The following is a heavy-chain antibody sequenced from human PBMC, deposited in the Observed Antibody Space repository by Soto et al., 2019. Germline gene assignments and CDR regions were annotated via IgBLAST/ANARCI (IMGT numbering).Heavy chain of an antibody. CDR3: ERTRRIAAASSGFDP. J-gene: IGHJ5*02. CDR1: GYTFTSYG. Sequence: QVQLVQSGAEVKKPGASVKVSCKASGYTFTSYGISWVRQAPGQGLEWMGWISAYNGNTNYAQKRQGRGTMTTDTSTSTAYMELRSLRSDDTAVYYCERTRRIAAASSGFDPWGQGTLVTVSS. V-gene: IGHV1-18*01. D-gene: IGHD6-13*01. CDR2: ISAYNGNT.